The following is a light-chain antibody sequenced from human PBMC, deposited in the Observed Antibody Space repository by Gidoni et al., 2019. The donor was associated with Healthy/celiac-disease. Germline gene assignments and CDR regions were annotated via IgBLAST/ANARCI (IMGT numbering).Light chain of an antibody. CDR2: AAS. V-gene: IGKV1-12*01. CDR1: QGISSW. Sequence: DPVSITCRASQGISSWLAWYQQKPGKDPKLLIYAASSLQSGGPSRFSGSGSGTDFTLTISSLQHEDFATYYCQPANSFPLTFGGGTKVEIK. J-gene: IGKJ4*01. CDR3: QPANSFPLT.